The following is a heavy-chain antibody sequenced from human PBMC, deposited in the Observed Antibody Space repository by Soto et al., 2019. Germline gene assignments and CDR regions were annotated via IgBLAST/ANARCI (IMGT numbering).Heavy chain of an antibody. V-gene: IGHV4-30-4*01. D-gene: IGHD3-22*01. CDR2: IYYSGST. CDR3: ARVVGYYDSSGYYYQNNYFDY. Sequence: SETLSLTCTVSGGPISSGDYYWSWIRQPPGKGLEWIGYIYYSGSTYYNPSLKSRVTISVDTSKNQFSLKLSSVTAADTAVYYCARVVGYYDSSGYYYQNNYFDYWGQGTLVTVSS. J-gene: IGHJ4*02. CDR1: GGPISSGDYY.